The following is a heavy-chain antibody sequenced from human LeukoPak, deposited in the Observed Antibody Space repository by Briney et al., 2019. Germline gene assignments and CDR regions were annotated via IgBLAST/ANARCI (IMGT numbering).Heavy chain of an antibody. CDR3: AKYFAAGLNFDY. CDR1: GFTVSSNY. CDR2: ISGSGGST. J-gene: IGHJ4*02. V-gene: IGHV3-23*01. D-gene: IGHD6-13*01. Sequence: GGSLRLSCAASGFTVSSNYMSWVRQAPGKGLEWVSAISGSGGSTYYADSVKGRFTISRDNSKNTLYLQMNSLRAEDTAVYYCAKYFAAGLNFDYWGQGTLVTVSS.